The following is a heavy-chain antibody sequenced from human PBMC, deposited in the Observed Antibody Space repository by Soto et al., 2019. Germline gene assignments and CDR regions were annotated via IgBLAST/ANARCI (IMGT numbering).Heavy chain of an antibody. J-gene: IGHJ5*02. CDR3: ARRRCTTTTCFDP. D-gene: IGHD2-8*01. Sequence: QVQLQESGPGLVKPSQTLSLTCSVSGGSINSGNYYWSWIRQHPGQGLEWIGYISYSGSAHYNPSLRSRVFISVDTSRTQFSLKLSSVTAADTAVYYCARRRCTTTTCFDPWGQGTLVTVSS. V-gene: IGHV4-31*03. CDR1: GGSINSGNYY. CDR2: ISYSGSA.